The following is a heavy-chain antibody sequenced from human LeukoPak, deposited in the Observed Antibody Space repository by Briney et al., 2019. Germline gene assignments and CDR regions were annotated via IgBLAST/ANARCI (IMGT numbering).Heavy chain of an antibody. J-gene: IGHJ4*02. Sequence: SETLSLTCTVSGGSISSYYRSWIREPPGKGLERIGYIYTSGSTNYNPSLKSRVTISVDTSKNQFSLKLSSVTAADTAVYYCARHNSGSYYFDYWGQGTLVTVSS. CDR2: IYTSGST. CDR1: GGSISSYY. D-gene: IGHD1-26*01. V-gene: IGHV4-4*09. CDR3: ARHNSGSYYFDY.